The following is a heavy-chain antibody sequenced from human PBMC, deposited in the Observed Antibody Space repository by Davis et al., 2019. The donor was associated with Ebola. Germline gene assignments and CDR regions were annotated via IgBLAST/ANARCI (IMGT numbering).Heavy chain of an antibody. CDR3: ARDAAHILSLFDY. V-gene: IGHV1-46*01. CDR1: GFTFSGSA. J-gene: IGHJ4*02. CDR2: INPSGGST. Sequence: GESLKISCAASGFTFSGSAMHWVRQAPGQGLEWMGIINPSGGSTSYAQKFQGRVTMTRDTSTSTVYMELSSLRSEDTAVYYCARDAAHILSLFDYWGQGTLVTVSS. D-gene: IGHD5/OR15-5a*01.